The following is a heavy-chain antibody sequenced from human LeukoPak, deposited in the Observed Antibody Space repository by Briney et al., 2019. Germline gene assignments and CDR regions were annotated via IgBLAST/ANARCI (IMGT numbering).Heavy chain of an antibody. D-gene: IGHD3-22*01. Sequence: GGSLRLSCAASGFTFSSYAMSWVRQAPGKGLEWVSAISGSGGSTYYADSVKGRFTISRDNSKNTLYLQMNSLRAEDTAVYYCAKDRDYHDSSGYFDYWGQGTLVTVSS. CDR1: GFTFSSYA. J-gene: IGHJ4*02. V-gene: IGHV3-23*01. CDR2: ISGSGGST. CDR3: AKDRDYHDSSGYFDY.